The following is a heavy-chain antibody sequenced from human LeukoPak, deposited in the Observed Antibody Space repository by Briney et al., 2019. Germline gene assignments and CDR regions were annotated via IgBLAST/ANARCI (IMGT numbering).Heavy chain of an antibody. CDR1: GFTFSSYG. CDR3: AKDRCSSTSCYDFDY. V-gene: IGHV3-33*06. D-gene: IGHD2-2*01. J-gene: IGHJ4*02. CDR2: IWYDGSNK. Sequence: PGGSLRLSCAASGFTFSSYGKHWVRQAPGKGLEWVAVIWYDGSNKYYADSVKGRFTISRDNSKNTLYLQMNSLRAEDTAVYYCAKDRCSSTSCYDFDYWGQGTLVTVSS.